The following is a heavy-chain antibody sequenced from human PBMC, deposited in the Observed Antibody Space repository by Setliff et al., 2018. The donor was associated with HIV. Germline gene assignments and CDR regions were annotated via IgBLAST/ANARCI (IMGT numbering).Heavy chain of an antibody. CDR3: ARVAEMATIGYNYFYMDV. D-gene: IGHD5-12*01. CDR2: IIPMFGTT. CDR1: GGTFRSYG. J-gene: IGHJ6*03. Sequence: SVKVSCKASGGTFRSYGISWVRQAPGQGPEWMAGIIPMFGTTNYAQRFQGRVTITADESTSTAYMELSSLRSDDTAVNYCARVAEMATIGYNYFYMDVWGQGTTVTVSS. V-gene: IGHV1-69*13.